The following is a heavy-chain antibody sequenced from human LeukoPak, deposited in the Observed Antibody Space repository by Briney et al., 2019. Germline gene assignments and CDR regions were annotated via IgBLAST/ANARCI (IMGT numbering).Heavy chain of an antibody. CDR1: RYTFTDYY. V-gene: IGHV1-2*02. CDR2: INPNSGGT. D-gene: IGHD5-18*01. Sequence: ASVKVSCKASRYTFTDYYMHWVRQAPGQGLEWMGWINPNSGGTNYAQKFQGRVTMTRDTSISTAYMELSRLRSDDTAVYYCARGGLPDQKYSYGYDFDYWGQGTLVTVSS. J-gene: IGHJ4*02. CDR3: ARGGLPDQKYSYGYDFDY.